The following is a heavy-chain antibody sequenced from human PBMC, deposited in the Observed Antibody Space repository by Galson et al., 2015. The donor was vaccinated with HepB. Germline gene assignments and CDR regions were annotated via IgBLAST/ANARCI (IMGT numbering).Heavy chain of an antibody. CDR2: ISSSSSTI. J-gene: IGHJ6*02. Sequence: SLRLSCAASGFTFSSYSMNWVRQAPGKGLEWVSYISSSSSTIYYADSVKGRFTISRDNAKNSLYLQMNSLRDEDTAVYYCARVEDYYYGMDVWGQGTTVTVSS. V-gene: IGHV3-48*02. CDR1: GFTFSSYS. CDR3: ARVEDYYYGMDV.